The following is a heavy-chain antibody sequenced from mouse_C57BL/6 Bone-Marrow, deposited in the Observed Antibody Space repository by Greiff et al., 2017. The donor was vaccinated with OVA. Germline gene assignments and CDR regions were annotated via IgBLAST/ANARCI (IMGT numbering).Heavy chain of an antibody. CDR1: GFSLTSYG. Sequence: QVQLQQSGPGLVQPSQSLSITCTVSGFSLTSYGVHWVRQSPGTGLEWLGVIWSGGSTDYNAAFISRRSISKDTSKSQVFFTMSSRQADDTAINYCARLGGTDYYAMDYWGQGTSVTVSS. V-gene: IGHV2-2*01. D-gene: IGHD4-1*01. J-gene: IGHJ4*01. CDR3: ARLGGTDYYAMDY. CDR2: IWSGGST.